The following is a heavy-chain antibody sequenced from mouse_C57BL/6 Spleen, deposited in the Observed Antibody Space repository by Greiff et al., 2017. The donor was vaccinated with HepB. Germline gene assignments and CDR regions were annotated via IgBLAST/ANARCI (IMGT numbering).Heavy chain of an antibody. J-gene: IGHJ4*01. V-gene: IGHV1-52*01. D-gene: IGHD1-1*01. CDR1: GYTFTSYW. CDR3: ASTRFYGSSPYAMDY. CDR2: IDPSDSET. Sequence: QVQLQQPGAELVRPGSSVKLSCKASGYTFTSYWMHWVKQRPIQGLEWIGNIDPSDSETHYNQKFKDKATLTVDKSSSTAYMQLSSLTSEDSAVYYCASTRFYGSSPYAMDYWGQGTSVTVSS.